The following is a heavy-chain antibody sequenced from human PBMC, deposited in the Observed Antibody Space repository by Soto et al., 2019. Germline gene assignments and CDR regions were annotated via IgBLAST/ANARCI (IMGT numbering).Heavy chain of an antibody. V-gene: IGHV1-69*01. Sequence: QVQLVQSGAEVKKPGSSVKVSCKASGGTFSSYAISWVRQAPGPGLEWMGGIIPIFGTANYAQKFQGRVTITADESTSTAYMELSSLRSEDTAVYYCARNGVEIAPPAYYFDYWGQGTLVTVSS. D-gene: IGHD2-21*01. CDR2: IIPIFGTA. CDR3: ARNGVEIAPPAYYFDY. J-gene: IGHJ4*02. CDR1: GGTFSSYA.